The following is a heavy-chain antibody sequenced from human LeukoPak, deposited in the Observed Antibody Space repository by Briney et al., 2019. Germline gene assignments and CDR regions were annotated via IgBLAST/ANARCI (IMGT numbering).Heavy chain of an antibody. D-gene: IGHD3-22*01. J-gene: IGHJ6*02. Sequence: ASVKVSCKASGGTFSSYAISWVRQAPGQGLEWMGWISAYNGNTNYAQKLQGRVTMTTDTSASTAYMELSSLRSEDTAVYYCARARYYDSSGYSIHYYGMDVWGQGTTVTVSS. CDR2: ISAYNGNT. CDR1: GGTFSSYA. V-gene: IGHV1-18*01. CDR3: ARARYYDSSGYSIHYYGMDV.